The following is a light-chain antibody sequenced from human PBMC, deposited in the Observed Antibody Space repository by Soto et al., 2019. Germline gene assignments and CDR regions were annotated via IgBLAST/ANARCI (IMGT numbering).Light chain of an antibody. J-gene: IGKJ4*01. V-gene: IGKV3D-20*02. CDR3: QQRGNWPLT. CDR2: GAS. Sequence: EIVLTQSPGTLSLSPGEGATLSCRASQSIGGNFLAWYQQRRGQAPRLLIHGASNRATGIPDRFSGSGSGTDFTLTISSLEPEDFAVYYCQQRGNWPLTFGGGTKVEIK. CDR1: QSIGGNF.